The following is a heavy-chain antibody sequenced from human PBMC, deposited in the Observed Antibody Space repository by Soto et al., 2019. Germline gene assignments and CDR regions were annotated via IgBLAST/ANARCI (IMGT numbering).Heavy chain of an antibody. Sequence: ASVKVSCKASGYTFTSYAMHWVRQAPGQRLEWMGWINAGNGNTKYSQKFQGRVTITRDTSASTAYMELSSLRSEDTAVYYCARDLPRYSSGWYCGYWGQGTLVTVSS. CDR2: INAGNGNT. D-gene: IGHD6-19*01. J-gene: IGHJ4*02. V-gene: IGHV1-3*01. CDR1: GYTFTSYA. CDR3: ARDLPRYSSGWYCGY.